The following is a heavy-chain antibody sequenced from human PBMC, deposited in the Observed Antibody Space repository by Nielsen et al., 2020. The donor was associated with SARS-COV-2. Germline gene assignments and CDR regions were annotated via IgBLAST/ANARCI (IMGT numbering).Heavy chain of an antibody. CDR2: ISGSGGST. CDR3: ARDGGSGSYYDY. Sequence: GESLKISCAASGFTFSSYSMNWVRQAPGKGLEWVSAISGSGGSTYYADSVKGRFTISRDNSKNTLYLQMNSLRAEDTAVYYCARDGGSGSYYDYWGQGTLVTVSS. CDR1: GFTFSSYS. V-gene: IGHV3-23*01. J-gene: IGHJ4*02. D-gene: IGHD3-10*01.